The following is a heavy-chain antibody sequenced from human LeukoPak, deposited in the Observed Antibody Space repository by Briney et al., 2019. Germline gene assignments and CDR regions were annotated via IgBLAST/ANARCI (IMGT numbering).Heavy chain of an antibody. V-gene: IGHV3-30*03. CDR1: GFTFSSYG. D-gene: IGHD3-10*01. Sequence: PGRSLRLSCAASGFTFSSYGMHWVRQAPGKGLEWVAVISYDGSNKYYADSVKGRFTISRDNSKNTLYLQMNSLRAEDTAVYYCATPSGSFDYWGQGTLVTVSS. J-gene: IGHJ4*02. CDR3: ATPSGSFDY. CDR2: ISYDGSNK.